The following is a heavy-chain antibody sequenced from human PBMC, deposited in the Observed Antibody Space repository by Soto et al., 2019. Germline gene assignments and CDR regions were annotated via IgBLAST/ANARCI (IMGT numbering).Heavy chain of an antibody. J-gene: IGHJ5*02. CDR1: GYTFTTYG. CDR3: ARARTSIMITFRGVTVPLRP. CDR2: ISAYNGNT. Sequence: ASVKVSCKASGYTFTTYGISWVRQAPGQGLEWMGWISAYNGNTNYAQKFQGRVTLTTDTSTSTAYMELRSLRSDDTAVYYCARARTSIMITFRGVTVPLRPWGQGTLVTVSS. V-gene: IGHV1-18*01. D-gene: IGHD3-16*01.